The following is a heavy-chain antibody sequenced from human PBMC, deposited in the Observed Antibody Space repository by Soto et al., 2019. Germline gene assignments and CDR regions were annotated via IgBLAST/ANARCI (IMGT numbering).Heavy chain of an antibody. J-gene: IGHJ3*02. CDR1: GFTFSDHF. V-gene: IGHV3-72*01. CDR2: VRNKANSYTT. CDR3: ARDRSPDGAFDI. Sequence: EVQLVESGGGLVLPGGSLRLSCAASGFTFSDHFMDWVRLAPGKGMEWVGRVRNKANSYTTEYAASVKGRFTVSRDDSKNLLYLQMNSLKTEDTAVYYCARDRSPDGAFDIWGQWTVVTVSS.